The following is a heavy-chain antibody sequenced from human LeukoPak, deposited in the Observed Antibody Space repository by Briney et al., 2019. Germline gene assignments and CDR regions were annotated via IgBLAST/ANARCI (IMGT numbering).Heavy chain of an antibody. CDR2: VYYNGYT. V-gene: IGHV4-39*07. D-gene: IGHD6-13*01. J-gene: IGHJ4*02. Sequence: SETLSLTCNVSGGSINSGTYRWAWVRQPPGKGLEWIGNVYYNGYTYYHPSLKSRVTISVDKSKNQFSLKLSSVTAADTAVYYCARTADSSSHFDYWGQGTLVTVSS. CDR3: ARTADSSSHFDY. CDR1: GGSINSGTYR.